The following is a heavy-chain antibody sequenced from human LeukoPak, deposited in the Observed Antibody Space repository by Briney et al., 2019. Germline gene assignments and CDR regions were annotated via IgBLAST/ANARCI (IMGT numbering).Heavy chain of an antibody. V-gene: IGHV1-69*13. CDR1: GGTFSSYA. CDR3: ARLPLRSIAVGYYGMDV. CDR2: IIPIFGTA. J-gene: IGHJ6*02. Sequence: ASLRVSCKASGGTFSSYAISWVRQAPGQGLEWMGGIIPIFGTADYAQKFQGRVTITADESTNTAYMELSSLRSEDTAVYYCARLPLRSIAVGYYGMDVWGQGTTVTVSS. D-gene: IGHD6-6*01.